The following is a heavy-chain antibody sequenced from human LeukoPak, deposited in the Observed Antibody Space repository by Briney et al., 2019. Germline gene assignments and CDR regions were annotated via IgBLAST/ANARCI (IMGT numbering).Heavy chain of an antibody. CDR1: GGSISSYY. V-gene: IGHV4-59*08. CDR2: IYYSGST. J-gene: IGHJ4*02. CDR3: ARHEYIAPYFDY. D-gene: IGHD6-6*01. Sequence: SETLSLTCTVSGGSISSYYWSWIRQPPGKGLEWIGYIYYSGSTNYNPSLKSRVTISVDTSKNQFSLKLSSVTAADTAVYYCARHEYIAPYFDYWGQGTLVTVSS.